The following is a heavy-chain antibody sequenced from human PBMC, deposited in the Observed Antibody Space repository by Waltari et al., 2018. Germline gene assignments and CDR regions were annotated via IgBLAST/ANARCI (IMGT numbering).Heavy chain of an antibody. Sequence: QLQLQESGPGLVKPSETLSLTCTVSGGSISSSSYYWGWIRQPPGKGLEWIGSIYYSGSTYDTPSLNIRVTISVYTSKNQFSLKLSSVTAADTAVYYCGRIAARIKYYFDYWGQVTLVTVSS. J-gene: IGHJ4*02. V-gene: IGHV4-39*07. CDR1: GGSISSSSYY. CDR3: GRIAARIKYYFDY. CDR2: IYYSGST. D-gene: IGHD6-6*01.